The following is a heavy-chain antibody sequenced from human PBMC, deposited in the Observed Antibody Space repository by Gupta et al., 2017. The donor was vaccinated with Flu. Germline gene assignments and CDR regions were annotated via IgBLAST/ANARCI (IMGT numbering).Heavy chain of an antibody. CDR2: INPNSGGK. CDR1: GYTFTGYY. CDR3: ARDLSLLGFAYYDSSGPIRY. J-gene: IGHJ4*02. Sequence: QVQLVQSGAEVKKPGASVKVSCKASGYTFTGYYMHWVRQAPGQGLEWMGWINPNSGGKNYAQKFKGRGTRTRDTSIRTAYMELSRLRSDETAVYYWARDLSLLGFAYYDSSGPIRYWGQGTLVTVSS. D-gene: IGHD3-22*01. V-gene: IGHV1-2*02.